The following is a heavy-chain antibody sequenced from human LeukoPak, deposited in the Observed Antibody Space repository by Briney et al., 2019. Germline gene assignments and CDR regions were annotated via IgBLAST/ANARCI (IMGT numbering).Heavy chain of an antibody. CDR3: ARRSGDRASDI. Sequence: GGSLRLSCAASGFTFDDYAMHWVRQAPGKGLEWVSGISVNSGDIIYADSVKGRFTISRDNAKNSLFLQINSLRAEDMALYYCARRSGDRASDIWGQGTLVTVSS. CDR1: GFTFDDYA. D-gene: IGHD3-10*01. V-gene: IGHV3-9*03. CDR2: ISVNSGDI. J-gene: IGHJ3*02.